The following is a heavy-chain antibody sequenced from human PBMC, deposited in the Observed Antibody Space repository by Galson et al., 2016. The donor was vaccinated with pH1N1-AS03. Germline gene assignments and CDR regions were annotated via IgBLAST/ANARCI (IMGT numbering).Heavy chain of an antibody. D-gene: IGHD2-2*01. Sequence: PALVKPTQTLTLTCSFSGFSLGRRGVGVGWIRQAPGKALEWLTLTYGDDNAGDDNSHYSPSLRSRLTVTKDNSKNQVVLTMTNMDPVDTASYYFAHMIGVTPAYYYYGLDVWGQGTTVTVSS. J-gene: IGHJ6*02. CDR3: AHMIGVTPAYYYYGLDV. CDR2: TYGDDNAGDDNS. V-gene: IGHV2-5*02. CDR1: GFSLGRRGVG.